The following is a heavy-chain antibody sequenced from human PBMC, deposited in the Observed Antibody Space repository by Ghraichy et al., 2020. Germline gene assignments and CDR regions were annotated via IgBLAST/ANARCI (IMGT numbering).Heavy chain of an antibody. J-gene: IGHJ6*02. CDR3: ARASCTRTDCYINYFYGMDV. CDR2: IYHSGNT. V-gene: IGHV4-31*03. CDR1: GGSITSGVHY. D-gene: IGHD2-2*02. Sequence: SETLSLTCTVSGGSITSGVHYWSWIRQHPGKGLEWMGFIYHSGNTEYNPSLKSRVTLSVDTSNNQFSLRLTSVTAADTAVYYCARASCTRTDCYINYFYGMDVWGHGATVTVSS.